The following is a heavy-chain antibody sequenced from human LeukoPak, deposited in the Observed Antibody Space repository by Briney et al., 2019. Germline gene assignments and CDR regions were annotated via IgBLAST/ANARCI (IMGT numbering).Heavy chain of an antibody. CDR2: IYSGGDT. Sequence: GGSLRLSCAASGFTVTNYYMSWVRQAPGKGLEWVSVIYSGGDTFHADSVKGRFTLSRDNSKNILYLQVNSLRAEDTAVYYCTRDPDGWDQGTLVTVSS. CDR3: TRDPDG. CDR1: GFTVTNYY. J-gene: IGHJ4*02. V-gene: IGHV3-66*01.